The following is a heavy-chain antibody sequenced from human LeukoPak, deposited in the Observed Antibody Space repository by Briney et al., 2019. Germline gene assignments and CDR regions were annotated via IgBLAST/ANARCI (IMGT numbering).Heavy chain of an antibody. CDR2: ISYDGSNK. Sequence: GGSLRLSCAASGFTFSSYAMHWVRQAPGKGLEWGAVISYDGSNKYYADSVKGRFTISRDNSKNTLYLQMNSLRAEDTAVYYCARLGYCSGGSCYRAFDIWGQGTMVTVSS. V-gene: IGHV3-30*04. CDR3: ARLGYCSGGSCYRAFDI. CDR1: GFTFSSYA. D-gene: IGHD2-15*01. J-gene: IGHJ3*02.